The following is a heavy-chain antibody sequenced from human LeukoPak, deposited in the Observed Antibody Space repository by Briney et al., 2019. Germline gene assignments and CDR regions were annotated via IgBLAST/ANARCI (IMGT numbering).Heavy chain of an antibody. D-gene: IGHD3-10*01. CDR2: IIPIFGTA. Sequence: SVKVSCKASGGTFRRFAMSWVRQAPGQGLEWMGGIIPIFGTANYAQKFQGSVTITADEFTSTAYMELSSLRSEDTAVYYCARGNYGSGSYNGDWGLLDYWGQGTLVTVSS. CDR1: GGTFRRFA. CDR3: ARGNYGSGSYNGDWGLLDY. J-gene: IGHJ4*02. V-gene: IGHV1-69*01.